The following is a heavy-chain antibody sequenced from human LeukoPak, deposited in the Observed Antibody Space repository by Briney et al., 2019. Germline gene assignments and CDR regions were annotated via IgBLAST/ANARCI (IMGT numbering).Heavy chain of an antibody. CDR1: GYTFTGYY. CDR2: INPNSGGT. D-gene: IGHD6-6*01. J-gene: IGHJ4*02. CDR3: ARAFLDVSSSVIPVGY. Sequence: ASVKVSCKASGYTFTGYYMHWVRQGPGQGLEWMGWINPNSGGTNYAQKFQGRVTMTRDTSISTAYMELSRLRSDDTAVYYCARAFLDVSSSVIPVGYWGQGTLVTVSS. V-gene: IGHV1-2*02.